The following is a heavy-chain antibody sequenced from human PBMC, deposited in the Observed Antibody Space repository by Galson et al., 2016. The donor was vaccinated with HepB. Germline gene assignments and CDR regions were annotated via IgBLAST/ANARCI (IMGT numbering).Heavy chain of an antibody. Sequence: SLRLSCAASGLTFSAYAIHWVRQAPGKGLEWVAVILFDGRNTYYGDSVRGRFTISRDNSKSTVYLQMNSLRAEDTALYYCASNLDPAAIMPAFDLWGQGTMVTVSS. V-gene: IGHV3-30*03. CDR1: GLTFSAYA. D-gene: IGHD2-2*01. CDR2: ILFDGRNT. J-gene: IGHJ3*01. CDR3: ASNLDPAAIMPAFDL.